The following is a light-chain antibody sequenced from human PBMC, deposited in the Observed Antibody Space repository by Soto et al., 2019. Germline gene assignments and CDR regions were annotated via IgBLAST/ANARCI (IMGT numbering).Light chain of an antibody. Sequence: EIVMTQSPATLSMSPGERATLSCMASQNVSSNLAWYQQKPGQAPRLIIYGASTRATDIPARFSGSWSGTEFTLIISSLQSEDAAVYYCQQYNSWLWTFGQGTKVDIK. CDR3: QQYNSWLWT. CDR2: GAS. J-gene: IGKJ1*01. CDR1: QNVSSN. V-gene: IGKV3-15*01.